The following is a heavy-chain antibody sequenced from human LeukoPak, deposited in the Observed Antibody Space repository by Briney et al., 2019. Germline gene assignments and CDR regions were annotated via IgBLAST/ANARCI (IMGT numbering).Heavy chain of an antibody. Sequence: GVSLRLSCAASGFTFSNYDMHWLRQAAGKGLEWVSGIGTSGDTYYSGSVKGRFTISRENARNSLYLQMSSLSAGDTAVYYCASSPAYSSSLDAIVNWGQGTLVTVSS. CDR1: GFTFSNYD. V-gene: IGHV3-13*01. D-gene: IGHD6-13*01. CDR2: IGTSGDT. J-gene: IGHJ4*02. CDR3: ASSPAYSSSLDAIVN.